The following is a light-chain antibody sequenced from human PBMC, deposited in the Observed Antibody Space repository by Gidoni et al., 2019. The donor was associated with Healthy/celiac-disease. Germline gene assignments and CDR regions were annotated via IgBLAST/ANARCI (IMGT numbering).Light chain of an antibody. CDR1: KGIGRS. J-gene: IGKJ5*01. CDR2: QAS. V-gene: IGKV1-5*03. CDR3: QHYSTYPVT. Sequence: DIQMTQSPYTLSASIGDRVTITCRASKGIGRSLAWYQQKPGKAPKFLIYQASTLESAVPSRFSGRGSGTEFSLTFTNLQPDDSATYYCQHYSTYPVTFGQGTRLEIK.